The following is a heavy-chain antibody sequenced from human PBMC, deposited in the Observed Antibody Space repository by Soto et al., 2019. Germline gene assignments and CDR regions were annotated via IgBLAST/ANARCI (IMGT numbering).Heavy chain of an antibody. V-gene: IGHV3-7*03. CDR3: ARGYCSGGSCYRNRLVTFMFDP. J-gene: IGHJ5*02. CDR2: IKQDGSEK. CDR1: GFTFSSYW. D-gene: IGHD2-15*01. Sequence: GGSLRLSCAASGFTFSSYWMSWVRQAPGKGLEWVANIKQDGSEKYYVDSVKGRFTISRDNAKNSLYLQMNSLRSEDTAVYYCARGYCSGGSCYRNRLVTFMFDPWGQGTLVTVSS.